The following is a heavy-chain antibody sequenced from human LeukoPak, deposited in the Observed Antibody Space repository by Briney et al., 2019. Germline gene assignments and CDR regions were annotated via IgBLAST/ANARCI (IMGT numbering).Heavy chain of an antibody. CDR1: GFTVSSNY. Sequence: GGSLRLSCAASGFTVSSNYMSWVRQAPGKGLEWVSVIYSGGSTYYADSVKGRFTISRDNSKNTLYLQMNSLRAEDTAVYYCARDHGDPLYYFDYWGQGTLVTVSS. D-gene: IGHD4-17*01. J-gene: IGHJ4*02. CDR3: ARDHGDPLYYFDY. V-gene: IGHV3-53*01. CDR2: IYSGGST.